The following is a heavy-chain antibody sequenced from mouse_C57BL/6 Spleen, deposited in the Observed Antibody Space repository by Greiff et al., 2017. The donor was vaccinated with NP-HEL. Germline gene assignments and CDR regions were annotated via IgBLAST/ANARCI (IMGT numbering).Heavy chain of an antibody. Sequence: VQLQQSGPELVKPGASVKISCKASGYSFTGYYMNWVKQSPEKSLEWIGEINPSTGGTTYNQKFQAQATLTVDKSSSTAYIQLKSLTSEDSAVDYCARGDYYGSSYYAMDYWGQGTSVTVSS. V-gene: IGHV1-42*01. D-gene: IGHD1-1*01. CDR2: INPSTGGT. CDR3: ARGDYYGSSYYAMDY. CDR1: GYSFTGYY. J-gene: IGHJ4*01.